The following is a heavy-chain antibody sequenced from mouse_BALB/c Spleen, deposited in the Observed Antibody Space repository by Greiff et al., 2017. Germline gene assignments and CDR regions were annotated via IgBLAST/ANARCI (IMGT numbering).Heavy chain of an antibody. Sequence: EVQRVESGGGLVKPGGSLKLSCAASGFTFSSYAMSWVRQTPEKRLEWVASISSGGGTYYPDSVKGRFTISRDNARNILYLQMSSLRSEDTAMYYCARGRDTTVYYFDYWGQGTTLTVSS. V-gene: IGHV5-6-5*01. CDR2: ISSGGGT. J-gene: IGHJ2*01. CDR1: GFTFSSYA. CDR3: ARGRDTTVYYFDY. D-gene: IGHD1-1*01.